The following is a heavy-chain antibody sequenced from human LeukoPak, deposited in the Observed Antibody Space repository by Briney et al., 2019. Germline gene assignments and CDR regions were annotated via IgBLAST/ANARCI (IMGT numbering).Heavy chain of an antibody. CDR3: AKAHPTYYYDSSEYYFDY. CDR1: GFTFSSYG. V-gene: IGHV3-23*01. Sequence: GGSPRLSCAASGFTFSSYGMSWVRQAPGKGLEWVSAISGSGGSTYYADSVKGRFTISRDNSKNTLYLQMNSLRAEDTAVYYCAKAHPTYYYDSSEYYFDYWGQGILVTVSS. J-gene: IGHJ4*02. D-gene: IGHD3-22*01. CDR2: ISGSGGST.